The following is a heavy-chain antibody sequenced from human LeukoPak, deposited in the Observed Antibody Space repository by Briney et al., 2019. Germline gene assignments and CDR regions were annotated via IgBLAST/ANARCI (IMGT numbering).Heavy chain of an antibody. D-gene: IGHD2-2*01. V-gene: IGHV1-69*13. CDR2: IIPIFGTA. CDR1: GGTFSSYA. Sequence: GASVKVSCKASGGTFSSYAISWVRQAPGQGLEWMGGIIPIFGTANYAQKFQGRVTITADESTSTAYMELSSLRSEDTAVYYCARSHCSSTSCRNPYYYYGMDVWGQGTTVTVSS. CDR3: ARSHCSSTSCRNPYYYYGMDV. J-gene: IGHJ6*02.